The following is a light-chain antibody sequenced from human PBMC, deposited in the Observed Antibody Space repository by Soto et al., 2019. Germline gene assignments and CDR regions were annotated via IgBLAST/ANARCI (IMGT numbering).Light chain of an antibody. CDR1: QGIDDT. CDR3: QRYNNWPFT. J-gene: IGKJ4*01. CDR2: DTS. V-gene: IGKV3-15*01. Sequence: EVVMTQSPATLSASPGEGATLSCRASQGIDDTLAWYQHKPGQTPRLLIYDTSTRATGVPARFSGSRSGTEFTLTINSLQSEDLAVYYCQRYNNWPFTFGGGTKVESK.